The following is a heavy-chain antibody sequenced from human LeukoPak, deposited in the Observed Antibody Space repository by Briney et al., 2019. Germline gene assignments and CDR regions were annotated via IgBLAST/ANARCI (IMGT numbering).Heavy chain of an antibody. CDR3: ARQGGSYRAY. CDR2: IYYSGST. CDR1: GGSISSSSYY. D-gene: IGHD3-16*02. J-gene: IGHJ4*02. Sequence: SETLSLTCTVSGGSISSSSYYWGWIRQPLGKGLEWIGSIYYSGSTYYNPSLKSRVTISVDTSKNQFSLKLSSVTAADTAVYYCARQGGSYRAYWGQGTLVTVSS. V-gene: IGHV4-39*01.